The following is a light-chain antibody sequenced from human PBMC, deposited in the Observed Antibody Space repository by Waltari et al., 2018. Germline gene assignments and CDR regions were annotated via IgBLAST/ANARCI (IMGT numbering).Light chain of an antibody. Sequence: SYVVTQSPSVSVAPGETARITCGGDNIGSKSVHWYQQRPCQAPVLVIPYDSDRPSGIPERVSGPNPGNTATLTIGWVEAEDEADYYCLVWHSTIDHQGVFGGGTKLTVL. V-gene: IGLV3-21*04. CDR3: LVWHSTIDHQGV. CDR1: NIGSKS. CDR2: YDS. J-gene: IGLJ2*01.